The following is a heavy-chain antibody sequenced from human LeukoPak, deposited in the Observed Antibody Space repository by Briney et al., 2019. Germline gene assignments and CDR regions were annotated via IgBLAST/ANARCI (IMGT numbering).Heavy chain of an antibody. J-gene: IGHJ3*02. CDR2: IWYDGSNK. Sequence: PGRSLRLSCAASGFTFSSYGMHWVRQAPGKGLEWVAVIWYDGSNKYYADSVKGRFTISRDNSKNTLYLQMNSLRAEDTAVYYCARRSGSYLEAFGIWGQGTMVTVSS. D-gene: IGHD3-10*01. CDR3: ARRSGSYLEAFGI. CDR1: GFTFSSYG. V-gene: IGHV3-33*01.